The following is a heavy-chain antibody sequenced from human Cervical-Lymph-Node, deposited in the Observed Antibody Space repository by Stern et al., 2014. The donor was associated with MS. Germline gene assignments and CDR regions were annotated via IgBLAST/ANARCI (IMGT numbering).Heavy chain of an antibody. J-gene: IGHJ3*02. Sequence: EVQLVESGAEVKKPGESLKISCKGSGYRFSSYWIGWVRQMPGKGLAWTGVIYPGDSDTRYSPSFQGQVTISADKSISTAYLQWSSLKASDTAMYYCARRGIAVGDAFDIWGQGTMVTVSS. V-gene: IGHV5-51*03. CDR3: ARRGIAVGDAFDI. D-gene: IGHD6-19*01. CDR2: IYPGDSDT. CDR1: GYRFSSYW.